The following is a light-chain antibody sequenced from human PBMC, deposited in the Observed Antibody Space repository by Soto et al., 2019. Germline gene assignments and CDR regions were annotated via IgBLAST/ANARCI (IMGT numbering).Light chain of an antibody. Sequence: QSALTQPHSVSGSPGQSVTISCTGTSSDVGRYNYVSWYQQHPGKAPQLIIYDVTERPSGVPDRFSGSKSGNTASLTISGLQTEEEADYYCCSYTGSYSYVFGIGTKLTVL. CDR2: DVT. V-gene: IGLV2-11*01. CDR1: SSDVGRYNY. CDR3: CSYTGSYSYV. J-gene: IGLJ1*01.